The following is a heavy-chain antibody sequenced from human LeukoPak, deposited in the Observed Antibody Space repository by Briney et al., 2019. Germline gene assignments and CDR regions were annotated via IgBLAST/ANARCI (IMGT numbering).Heavy chain of an antibody. V-gene: IGHV4-59*01. CDR1: GGSINNYY. CDR3: ARGGDYGDLRYFDY. D-gene: IGHD4-17*01. Sequence: PSETLSLTCTVSGGSINNYYWSWIRQLPGKGLEWIGYIYYRGSTNYNPSLKSRVTFSVDTSKNQFSLKLNSVTAADTAVYYCARGGDYGDLRYFDYWGQGTLVTVSP. J-gene: IGHJ4*02. CDR2: IYYRGST.